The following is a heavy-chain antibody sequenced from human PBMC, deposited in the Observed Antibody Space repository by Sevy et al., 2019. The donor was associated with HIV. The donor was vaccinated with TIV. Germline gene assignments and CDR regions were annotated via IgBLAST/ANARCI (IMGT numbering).Heavy chain of an antibody. D-gene: IGHD2-15*01. V-gene: IGHV3-15*01. J-gene: IGHJ4*02. CDR3: TLEGLYCSGGSCYSEGFDS. Sequence: GGSLRLSCAAFGFTFTNAWMSWVRQAPGKGLEWVGRIKSKTDGGTTDYAAPVKGRFTISRDDSKNTLYLHMNSLKTEDTTVYYCTLEGLYCSGGSCYSEGFDSWGQGTLVTVSS. CDR1: GFTFTNAW. CDR2: IKSKTDGGTT.